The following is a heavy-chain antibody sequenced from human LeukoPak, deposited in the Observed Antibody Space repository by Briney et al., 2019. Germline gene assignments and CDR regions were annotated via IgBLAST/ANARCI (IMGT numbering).Heavy chain of an antibody. V-gene: IGHV3-74*01. CDR2: INGDGRNI. CDR3: AKAGDIVATNSFFDY. J-gene: IGHJ4*02. D-gene: IGHD5-12*01. Sequence: GGSLRLSCAASGFTFSSYWMHWVRQDPRKGLVWVSRINGDGRNINYADSVRGRFTISRDNAKNTLYLQMNSLRAEDTALYYCAKAGDIVATNSFFDYWGQGTLVTVSS. CDR1: GFTFSSYW.